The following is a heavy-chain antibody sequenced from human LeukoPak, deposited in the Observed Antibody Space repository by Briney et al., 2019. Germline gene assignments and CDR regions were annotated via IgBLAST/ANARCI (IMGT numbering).Heavy chain of an antibody. J-gene: IGHJ1*01. V-gene: IGHV3-53*01. CDR1: GFTVNNNY. Sequence: SGGSLRLSCAASGFTVNNNYMSWVRQAPGKGLEWVSVIYSSGSTYYADSVKGRFTISRDISKNSLYLQMTSLRAEGTAVYYCARDLGYYASSANWGQGTLVTVSS. CDR2: IYSSGST. D-gene: IGHD3-22*01. CDR3: ARDLGYYASSAN.